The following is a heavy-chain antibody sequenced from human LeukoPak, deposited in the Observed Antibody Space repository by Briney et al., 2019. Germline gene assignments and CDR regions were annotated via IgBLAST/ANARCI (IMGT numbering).Heavy chain of an antibody. Sequence: SETLSLTCTTSGDSISSSSYYWGWIRQPAWKGLEWIGDIYYPASTYYNPSLQTQVSISIDTSNNQFSLTVNSVTAADTALYFCARRRYYDSIGYLDWGQGTLVTVSS. D-gene: IGHD3-22*01. CDR3: ARRRYYDSIGYLD. J-gene: IGHJ1*01. CDR2: IYYPAST. CDR1: GDSISSSSYY. V-gene: IGHV4-39*01.